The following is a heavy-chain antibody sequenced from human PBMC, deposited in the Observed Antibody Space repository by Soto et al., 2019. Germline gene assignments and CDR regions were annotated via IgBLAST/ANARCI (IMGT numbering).Heavy chain of an antibody. CDR1: GGTFSSYA. CDR3: ARGRGVQLWLSAYPRPYYFDY. CDR2: IIPIFGTA. D-gene: IGHD5-18*01. V-gene: IGHV1-69*13. Sequence: SVKVSFKASGGTFSSYAISWVRQATGQGLEWMGGIIPIFGTANYAQKFQGRVTITADESTSTAYMELSSLRSEDTAVYYCARGRGVQLWLSAYPRPYYFDYWGQGTLVTVSS. J-gene: IGHJ4*02.